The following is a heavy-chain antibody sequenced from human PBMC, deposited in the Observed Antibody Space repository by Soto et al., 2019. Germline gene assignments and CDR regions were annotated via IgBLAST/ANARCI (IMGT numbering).Heavy chain of an antibody. J-gene: IGHJ4*02. V-gene: IGHV1-69*13. Sequence: SVKVSCKASGGTFRSYAISWVRQAPGQGLEWMGGIIPIFGTANYAQKFQGRVTITADESTSTAYMELSSLRSEDTAVYYCANLVVGATSSGGYFDYWGQGTLVTVSS. CDR3: ANLVVGATSSGGYFDY. D-gene: IGHD1-26*01. CDR1: GGTFRSYA. CDR2: IIPIFGTA.